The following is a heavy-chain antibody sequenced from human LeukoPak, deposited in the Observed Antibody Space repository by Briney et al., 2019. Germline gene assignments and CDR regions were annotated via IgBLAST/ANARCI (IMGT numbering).Heavy chain of an antibody. Sequence: GGSLRLSCAASGFTFSSYAMSWVRQAPGKGLEWVSAISGSGGSTYYADSVKGRFTISRDNSKNTLYLQMNSLRAEDTAVYYCAKRGVVRGVIPLHFDYWGQGTLVTVSS. D-gene: IGHD3-10*01. V-gene: IGHV3-23*01. CDR2: ISGSGGST. CDR3: AKRGVVRGVIPLHFDY. J-gene: IGHJ4*02. CDR1: GFTFSSYA.